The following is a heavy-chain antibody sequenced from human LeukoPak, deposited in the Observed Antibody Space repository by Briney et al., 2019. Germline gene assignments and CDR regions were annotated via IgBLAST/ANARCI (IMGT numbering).Heavy chain of an antibody. CDR2: TRYDGTNE. D-gene: IGHD5-18*01. J-gene: IGHJ4*02. CDR3: AAMITYYSDY. V-gene: IGHV3-30*02. Sequence: RTGGSLRLSCVPSGITFSNSALSWVRQAPGKGLEWVAFTRYDGTNEYYADSVKGRFTISRDTSKNTLYLQMNSLRAEDTAVYYCAAMITYYSDYWGLGALVTVSS. CDR1: GITFSNSA.